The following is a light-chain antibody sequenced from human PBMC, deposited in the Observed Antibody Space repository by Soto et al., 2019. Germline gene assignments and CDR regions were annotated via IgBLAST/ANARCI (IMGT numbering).Light chain of an antibody. J-gene: IGLJ1*01. CDR3: CSYAGSSTLYV. Sequence: QSALTQPASVSGSPGQSITISCTGTSSDEGSYNLVSWYQQHPGKAPKLMIYEGSKRPSGVSNRFSGSKSGNTASLTISGLQAEDEADYYCCSYAGSSTLYVFGTGTKVTVL. CDR1: SSDEGSYNL. V-gene: IGLV2-23*01. CDR2: EGS.